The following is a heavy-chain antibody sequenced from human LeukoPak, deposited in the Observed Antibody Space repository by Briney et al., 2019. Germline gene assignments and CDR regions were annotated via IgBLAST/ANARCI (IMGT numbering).Heavy chain of an antibody. CDR1: GFTFSSYS. CDR2: ISSSSSYI. D-gene: IGHD6-13*01. J-gene: IGHJ3*02. Sequence: PGGSLRLSCAASGFTFSSYSMNWVRQAPGKGLEWVSSISSSSSYIYYADSVKGRFTISRDNAKNSLYLQMNSLRAEDTAVYYCARDRPQQQPYSFDIWGQGTMVTVSS. CDR3: ARDRPQQQPYSFDI. V-gene: IGHV3-21*01.